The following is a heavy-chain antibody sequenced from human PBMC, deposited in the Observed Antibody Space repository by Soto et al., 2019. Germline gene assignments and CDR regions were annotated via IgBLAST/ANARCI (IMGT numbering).Heavy chain of an antibody. V-gene: IGHV3-74*01. CDR1: GFTFSSYW. D-gene: IGHD2-15*01. CDR2: INSDGSST. J-gene: IGHJ4*02. Sequence: EVQLVESGGGLVQPGGSLRLSCAASGFTFSSYWMHWVRQAPGKGLVWVSRINSDGSSTSYADSVKGRFTISRDNAQNRLYLQMNRLKAEETAVYYCVRTSLVVAAATREDYWGQGTLVTVSS. CDR3: VRTSLVVAAATREDY.